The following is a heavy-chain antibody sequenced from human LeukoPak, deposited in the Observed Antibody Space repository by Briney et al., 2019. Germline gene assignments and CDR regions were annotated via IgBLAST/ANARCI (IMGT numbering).Heavy chain of an antibody. V-gene: IGHV1-69*05. J-gene: IGHJ5*02. CDR3: ARGGYGVATSNWFDP. D-gene: IGHD3-3*01. CDR1: GGTFSSYA. Sequence: EASVKVSCKASGGTFSSYAISWVRQAPGQGLEWMGGIIPIFGTANYAQKFQGRVTITTDESTSTAYMELSSLRSEDTAVYYCARGGYGVATSNWFDPWGQGTLVTVSS. CDR2: IIPIFGTA.